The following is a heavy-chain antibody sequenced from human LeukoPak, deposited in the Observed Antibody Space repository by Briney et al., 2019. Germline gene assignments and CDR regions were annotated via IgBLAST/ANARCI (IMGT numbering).Heavy chain of an antibody. V-gene: IGHV3-30*04. Sequence: PGGSLRLSCAASGFTVSSYAMHWVRQAPGKGLEWVAVISYDGGNKYYADSVKGRFTISRDNSKNTLYLQMNSLRAEDTAVYYCARDSLSGYDPFDYWGQGTLVTVSS. J-gene: IGHJ4*02. CDR3: ARDSLSGYDPFDY. D-gene: IGHD5-12*01. CDR2: ISYDGGNK. CDR1: GFTVSSYA.